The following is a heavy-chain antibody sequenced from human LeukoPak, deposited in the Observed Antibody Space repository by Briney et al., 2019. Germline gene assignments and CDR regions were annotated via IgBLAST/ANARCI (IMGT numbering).Heavy chain of an antibody. Sequence: SVKVSCKASGGTFSSYAISWVRQAPGQGLEWMGRIIPILGIANYAQKFQGRVTITADKSTSTAYMELSSLRSEDTAVYYCARETPTVLRSDYWGQGTLVTVSS. CDR2: IIPILGIA. CDR3: ARETPTVLRSDY. J-gene: IGHJ4*02. V-gene: IGHV1-69*04. D-gene: IGHD5-12*01. CDR1: GGTFSSYA.